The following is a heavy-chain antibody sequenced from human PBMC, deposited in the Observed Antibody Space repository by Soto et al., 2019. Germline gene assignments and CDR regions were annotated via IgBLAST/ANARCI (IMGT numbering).Heavy chain of an antibody. CDR1: GFTFSAYY. V-gene: IGHV3-11*01. D-gene: IGHD4-4*01. CDR3: GRSGRGYICYSSRPFDI. J-gene: IGHJ3*02. CDR2: ISNSGTTI. Sequence: QVQMVESGGGLVKPGGSLRLSCAASGFTFSAYYMRWIRQAPGKGLEWISYISNSGTTIFYADSVKGRFTISRDNAKNSLYLQMNSLRDEATDEYYSGRSGRGYICYSSRPFDIWGQGTMVTVSS.